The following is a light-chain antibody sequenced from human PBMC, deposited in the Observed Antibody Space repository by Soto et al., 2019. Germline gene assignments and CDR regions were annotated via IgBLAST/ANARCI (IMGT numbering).Light chain of an antibody. CDR1: SSDVGGYNY. J-gene: IGLJ1*01. CDR2: DVS. Sequence: QSALTQPASVSGSPGQSITISCTGTSSDVGGYNYLSWYQQRPGKAPKLMIYDVSNRPSGVSNRFSGSKSGNTASLTISGLQAEDEADYYCSSYTSSSTLYVFGTGTKVTVL. V-gene: IGLV2-14*01. CDR3: SSYTSSSTLYV.